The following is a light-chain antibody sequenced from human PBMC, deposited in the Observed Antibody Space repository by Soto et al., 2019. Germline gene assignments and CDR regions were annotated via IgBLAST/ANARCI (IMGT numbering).Light chain of an antibody. CDR1: QSVSSN. CDR3: QQYNNWLALT. V-gene: IGKV3-15*01. Sequence: EIVMTQAPATLSVSPGERATLSCRASQSVSSNLAWYQQKPGQAPRLLIYGASTRATGIPARFSGSGSGTEFTLTISGLQSEDFEVYYCQQYNNWLALTFGGGTKVEIK. J-gene: IGKJ4*01. CDR2: GAS.